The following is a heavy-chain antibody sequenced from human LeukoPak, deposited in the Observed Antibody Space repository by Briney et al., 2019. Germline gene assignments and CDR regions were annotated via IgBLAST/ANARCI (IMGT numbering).Heavy chain of an antibody. Sequence: GGSLRLSCVGSGFTFSNHWMTWVRQAPGKGLEWVANIKKDGSEKYYVESVKGRFTISRDNAQSSMYLQMNSLRAEDTAVYYCARAGGLDYWGQGTLVTVSS. CDR2: IKKDGSEK. CDR3: ARAGGLDY. V-gene: IGHV3-7*01. J-gene: IGHJ4*02. D-gene: IGHD6-25*01. CDR1: GFTFSNHW.